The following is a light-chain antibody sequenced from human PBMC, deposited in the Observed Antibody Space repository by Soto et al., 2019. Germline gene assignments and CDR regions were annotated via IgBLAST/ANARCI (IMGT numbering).Light chain of an antibody. CDR3: QQYGSTPVT. Sequence: EIVLTQSPRTLSLSPGDRANLSCRASQSVSADYLAWYQQKPGQAPRLLIYAVSTRATGIPDRFGGSGSGTDFTLTISRLDPEDFAVYFCQQYGSTPVTFGQGTKLEIK. V-gene: IGKV3-20*01. CDR2: AVS. CDR1: QSVSADY. J-gene: IGKJ2*01.